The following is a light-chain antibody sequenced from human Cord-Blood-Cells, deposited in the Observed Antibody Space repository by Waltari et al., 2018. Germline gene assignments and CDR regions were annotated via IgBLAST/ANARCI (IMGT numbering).Light chain of an antibody. J-gene: IGKJ4*01. V-gene: IGKV1-33*01. CDR2: DAS. CDR3: QQYDNLPLT. Sequence: DIQMTQSPASLSASVGDSVTITCQASQDVSNYLNWYQQKPGKAPKLLIYDASNLETGGPSRFSGSGSGTDFTFTISSLQPEDIATYYCQQYDNLPLTFGGGTKVEIK. CDR1: QDVSNY.